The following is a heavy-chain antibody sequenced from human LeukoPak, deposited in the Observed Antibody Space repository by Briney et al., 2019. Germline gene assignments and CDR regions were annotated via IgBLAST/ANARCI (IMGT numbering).Heavy chain of an antibody. CDR2: ISGNGGVI. J-gene: IGHJ4*02. CDR3: ARDPRTVRI. V-gene: IGHV3-11*04. D-gene: IGHD1-1*01. Sequence: GGSLRLSCAASGFTFDDYGMSWVRQAPGKGLEWLSYISGNGGVIQYADSVKGRFTISRDNAKNLLYLQMDSLRVEDTAIYYCARDPRTVRIWGQGTLVTVSS. CDR1: GFTFDDYG.